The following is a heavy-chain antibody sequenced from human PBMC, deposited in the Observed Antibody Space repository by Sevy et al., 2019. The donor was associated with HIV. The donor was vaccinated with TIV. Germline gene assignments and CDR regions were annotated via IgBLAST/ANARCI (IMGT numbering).Heavy chain of an antibody. CDR2: IIPIFGTA. CDR3: ARSLMNWNIDY. Sequence: ASVKVSCKASGGTFSSYAISWVRQAPGQGLEWMGGIIPIFGTANYAQKFQGRVTITADESTSTAYMELSSLRSEATAVYYCARSLMNWNIDYWGQGTLVTVSS. D-gene: IGHD1-1*01. J-gene: IGHJ4*02. V-gene: IGHV1-69*13. CDR1: GGTFSSYA.